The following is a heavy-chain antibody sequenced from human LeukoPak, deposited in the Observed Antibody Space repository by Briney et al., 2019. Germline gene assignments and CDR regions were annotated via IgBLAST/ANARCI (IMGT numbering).Heavy chain of an antibody. J-gene: IGHJ4*02. Sequence: GGSPRLSCAASGFTFSSYGMHWVRQAPGKGLEWVAFIRYDGSNKYYADSVKGRFTISRDNSKNTLYLQMNSLRAEDTAVYYCAKGRDVDTATDYWGQGTLVTVSS. CDR2: IRYDGSNK. V-gene: IGHV3-30*02. CDR1: GFTFSSYG. D-gene: IGHD5-18*01. CDR3: AKGRDVDTATDY.